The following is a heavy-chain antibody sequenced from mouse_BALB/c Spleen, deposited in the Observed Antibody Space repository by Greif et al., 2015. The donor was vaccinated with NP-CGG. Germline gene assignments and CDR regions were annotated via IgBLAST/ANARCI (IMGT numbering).Heavy chain of an antibody. CDR2: ISSGGSYT. D-gene: IGHD2-12*01. CDR1: GFTFSSYG. V-gene: IGHV5-6*01. J-gene: IGHJ3*01. CDR3: ASTRFAY. Sequence: EVNLVESGGDLVKPGGSLKLSCAASGFTFSSYGMSWVRQTPDKRLEWVATISSGGSYTYYPDSVKGRFTISRDNAKNTLYLQMSSLKSEDTAMYYCASTRFAYWGQGTLVTVSA.